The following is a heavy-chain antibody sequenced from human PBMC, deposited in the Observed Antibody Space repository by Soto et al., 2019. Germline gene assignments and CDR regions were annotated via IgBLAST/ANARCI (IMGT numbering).Heavy chain of an antibody. D-gene: IGHD2-15*01. CDR1: GGSISSSSYY. V-gene: IGHV4-39*01. Sequence: NPSETLSLTCTVSGGSISSSSYYWGWIRHPPGKGLEWIGTIYYTGSTYYNPSLKSRVTISVDTSKNQFSLKSSSVTAADTAVYYCARARVLVAMYFAYWGQGTLVTVSS. CDR2: IYYTGST. CDR3: ARARVLVAMYFAY. J-gene: IGHJ4*02.